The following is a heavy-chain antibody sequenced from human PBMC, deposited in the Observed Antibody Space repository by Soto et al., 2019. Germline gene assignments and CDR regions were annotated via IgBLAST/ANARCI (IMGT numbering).Heavy chain of an antibody. D-gene: IGHD2-15*01. J-gene: IGHJ4*02. CDR1: GDSVSSNSAA. Sequence: SQTLSLTCAISGDSVSSNSAAWNWIRQFPSRGLEWLGRTYYRSKWYNDYAVSVKSRITIDPDTSRNQFSLQLNSVTPEDTAVYYCARGLYWYDYWGQGTLVTVSS. CDR3: ARGLYWYDY. V-gene: IGHV6-1*01. CDR2: TYYRSKWYN.